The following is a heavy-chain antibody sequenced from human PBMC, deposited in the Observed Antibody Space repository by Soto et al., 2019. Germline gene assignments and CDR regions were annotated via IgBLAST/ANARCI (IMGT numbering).Heavy chain of an antibody. Sequence: EVQLVESGGGLVQPGGSLRLSCAASGFTFSSYWMSWVRQAPGKGLEWVANIKQDGSEKYYVDSVKGRFTISRDNAKNSLYLQMNSLRAEDTAVYYCARIPVVVVGWVPECWFHPWGQGTLVTVSS. D-gene: IGHD2-21*01. J-gene: IGHJ5*02. CDR3: ARIPVVVVGWVPECWFHP. CDR2: IKQDGSEK. V-gene: IGHV3-7*01. CDR1: GFTFSSYW.